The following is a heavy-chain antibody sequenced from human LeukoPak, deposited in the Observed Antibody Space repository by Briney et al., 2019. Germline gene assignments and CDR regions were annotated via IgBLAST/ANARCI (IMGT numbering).Heavy chain of an antibody. J-gene: IGHJ4*02. Sequence: GESLKISCQVSGYTFINYWIGWVRQMPGKGLEWMGIIYPGDSDTRYSPSFHGQVIISADKSISTAYLQWNSLKASDTAMYYCALGGYGTFDSWGQGTLVTVSS. CDR2: IYPGDSDT. D-gene: IGHD3-16*01. V-gene: IGHV5-51*01. CDR1: GYTFINYW. CDR3: ALGGYGTFDS.